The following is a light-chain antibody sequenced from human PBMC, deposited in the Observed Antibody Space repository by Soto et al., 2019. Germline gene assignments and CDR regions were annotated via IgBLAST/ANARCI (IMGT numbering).Light chain of an antibody. J-gene: IGLJ1*01. CDR2: DVS. V-gene: IGLV2-14*01. CDR3: SSYTSSSTYV. Sequence: QSALTQPASVSGSPGQSSTISCTGTSSDVGGYNYVSWYQQHPGKAPKLMIYDVSNRPSGVSNRFSGSKSGNTASLTISGLQAEDEADYYCSSYTSSSTYVFGTGTQLTVL. CDR1: SSDVGGYNY.